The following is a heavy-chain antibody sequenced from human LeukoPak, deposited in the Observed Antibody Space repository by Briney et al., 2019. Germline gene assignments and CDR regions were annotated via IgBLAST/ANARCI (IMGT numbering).Heavy chain of an antibody. J-gene: IGHJ3*02. CDR1: GFTFSSYG. CDR3: ARDLEDGSGSYYEAGAFDI. D-gene: IGHD3-10*01. Sequence: PGGTLRLSCAASGFTFSSYGMSWVRQAPGKGLEWVSAISGSGDSTNYADSVKGRFTISRDNSKNTLYLQMGSLRAEDMAVYYCARDLEDGSGSYYEAGAFDIWGQGTMVTVSS. CDR2: ISGSGDST. V-gene: IGHV3-23*01.